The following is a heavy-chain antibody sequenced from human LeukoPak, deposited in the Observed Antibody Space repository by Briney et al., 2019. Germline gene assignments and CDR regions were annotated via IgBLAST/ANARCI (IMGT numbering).Heavy chain of an antibody. CDR2: IYYSGST. J-gene: IGHJ3*02. CDR3: ARVRQQLVIGAFDI. CDR1: GGXISSYY. D-gene: IGHD6-13*01. V-gene: IGHV4-59*01. Sequence: PSETLSLTCTVSGGXISSYYCSWIRQPPGKGLEWIGYIYYSGSTNYNPSPKSRVTISVDTSKNQFSLKLSSVTAADTAVYYCARVRQQLVIGAFDIWGQGTMVTVSS.